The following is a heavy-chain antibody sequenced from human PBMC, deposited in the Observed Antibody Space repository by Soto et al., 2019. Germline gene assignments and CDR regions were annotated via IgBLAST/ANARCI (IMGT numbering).Heavy chain of an antibody. CDR1: GGSFSRYY. CDR3: ARGEGRLVGTWFDP. V-gene: IGHV4-34*01. J-gene: IGHJ5*02. D-gene: IGHD5-12*01. CDR2: INHSGST. Sequence: SETLSLTCDVYGGSFSRYYWKWMRHPPGKGLEWLGEINHSGSTNYNPSLESRVTISLDTSKTQFSLKLTSVTAADTAVYYCARGEGRLVGTWFDPWGQGTLVTVSS.